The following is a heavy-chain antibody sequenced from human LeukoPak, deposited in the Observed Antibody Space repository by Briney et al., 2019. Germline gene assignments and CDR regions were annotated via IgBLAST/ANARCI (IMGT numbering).Heavy chain of an antibody. V-gene: IGHV5-10-1*01. J-gene: IGHJ6*02. CDR1: GYSFISYW. Sequence: GESLKISCKGFGYSFISYWITWVRQMPGKGLEWMGTIDPGDSYTDYSPSFQGHVTISADKSISTAYLQWSSLKASDTAMYYCARHGLSSDMDVWGQGTTVTVSS. D-gene: IGHD3-10*01. CDR2: IDPGDSYT. CDR3: ARHGLSSDMDV.